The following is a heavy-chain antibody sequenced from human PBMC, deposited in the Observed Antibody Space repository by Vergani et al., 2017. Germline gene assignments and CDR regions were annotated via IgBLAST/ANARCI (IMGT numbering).Heavy chain of an antibody. Sequence: EVQLVQSGAEVKKPGESLKISCKGSGYSFTSYWIGWVRQMPGKGLEWMGIIYPGDSDTRYSPSFQGQVTISADKSISTAYLQWSSLKASDTAMYYCASWYYYDSSGYYYQAFDIWGQGTMVTVSS. V-gene: IGHV5-51*01. CDR1: GYSFTSYW. CDR3: ASWYYYDSSGYYYQAFDI. CDR2: IYPGDSDT. J-gene: IGHJ3*02. D-gene: IGHD3-22*01.